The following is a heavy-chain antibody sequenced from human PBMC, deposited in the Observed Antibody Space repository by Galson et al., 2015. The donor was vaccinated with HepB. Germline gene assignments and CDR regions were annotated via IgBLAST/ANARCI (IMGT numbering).Heavy chain of an antibody. J-gene: IGHJ4*02. V-gene: IGHV3-33*01. CDR1: GFTFSSYG. Sequence: SLRLSCAASGFTFSSYGMHWVRQAPGKGLEWVAVIWYDGSNKYYADSVKGRFTISRDNSKNTLYLQMNSLRAEDTAVYYCARVYSSGWSYFDYWGQGTLVTVSS. CDR3: ARVYSSGWSYFDY. CDR2: IWYDGSNK. D-gene: IGHD6-19*01.